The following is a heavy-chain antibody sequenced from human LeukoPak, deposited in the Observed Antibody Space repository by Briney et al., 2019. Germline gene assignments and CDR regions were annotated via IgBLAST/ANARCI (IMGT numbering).Heavy chain of an antibody. CDR1: RFTFNNFG. CDR3: AELGITMIGGV. D-gene: IGHD3-10*02. J-gene: IGHJ6*04. Sequence: PGGSLRLSCAASRFTFNNFGMHWVRQAPGKGLEWVAVISYDGSNKYYADSVKGRFTISRDNSKNTLFLQMTSLRPEDTAVYYCAELGITMIGGVWGKGTTVTISS. V-gene: IGHV3-30*18. CDR2: ISYDGSNK.